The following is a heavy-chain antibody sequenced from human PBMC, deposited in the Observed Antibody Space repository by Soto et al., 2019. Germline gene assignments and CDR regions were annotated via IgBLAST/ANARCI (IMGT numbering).Heavy chain of an antibody. Sequence: WGSLRLSCADSGFPFSNYAIHFCGHSACKWLEWVAVISYDGTNKYYADSVKGRITVSRDNSENTLFLQMNSLRAEDTAVYYCARETVIIVTPPRTSPYGMDVWGQGTTVTVSS. V-gene: IGHV3-30-3*01. CDR3: ARETVIIVTPPRTSPYGMDV. CDR2: ISYDGTNK. J-gene: IGHJ6*02. D-gene: IGHD3-22*01. CDR1: GFPFSNYA.